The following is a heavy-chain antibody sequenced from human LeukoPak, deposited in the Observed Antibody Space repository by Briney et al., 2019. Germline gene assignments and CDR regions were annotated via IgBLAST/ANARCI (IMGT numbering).Heavy chain of an antibody. V-gene: IGHV1-46*01. D-gene: IGHD4-23*01. CDR3: AKDLRWDHPGLDP. CDR2: INPGGGST. J-gene: IGHJ5*02. CDR1: GYSFTSYY. Sequence: ASVKVPCKASGYSFTSYYIHWVRQTPGQGLESMGIINPGGGSTSYAQKFQDRVTMTRDTSTSTVYMELNSLRSEDTAVYYCAKDLRWDHPGLDPWGQGTLVIVSS.